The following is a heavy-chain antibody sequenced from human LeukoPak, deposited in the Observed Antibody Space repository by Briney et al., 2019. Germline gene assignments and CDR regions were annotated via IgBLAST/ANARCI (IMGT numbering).Heavy chain of an antibody. Sequence: SETLSLTCTVSGGSISSSSYYWGWIRQPPGKGLEWIGSIYYSGSTYYNPSLKSRVTISLDTSKNQFSLKLSSVTAADTAVYYCARDTEYSSSSPFDPWGQGTLATVSS. D-gene: IGHD6-13*01. CDR3: ARDTEYSSSSPFDP. J-gene: IGHJ5*02. CDR1: GGSISSSSYY. CDR2: IYYSGST. V-gene: IGHV4-39*07.